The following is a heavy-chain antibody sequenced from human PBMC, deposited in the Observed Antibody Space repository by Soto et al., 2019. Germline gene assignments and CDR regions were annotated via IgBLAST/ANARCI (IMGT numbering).Heavy chain of an antibody. CDR3: ARGGIH. Sequence: LRLSCVASGYTFNSHEMNWIRQTPGKRLEWISSVSGSGTTKYADSVKGRFTISRDNAHKSIYLQMNSLRVEDTGVYYCARGGIHWGQGALVTVSS. J-gene: IGHJ4*02. CDR1: GYTFNSHE. D-gene: IGHD6-13*01. V-gene: IGHV3-48*03. CDR2: VSGSGTT.